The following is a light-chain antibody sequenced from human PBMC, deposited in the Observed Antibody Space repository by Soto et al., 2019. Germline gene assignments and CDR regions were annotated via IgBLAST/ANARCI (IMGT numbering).Light chain of an antibody. V-gene: IGKV1-5*03. CDR3: QQYNSFIWT. Sequence: DIQVAQSPSTLSASVGDRVTITCRASQIISSWLAWYQQKGGQAPKLLISKASILDSGVPSRFSGSGSGTEFNLTISSLQPEDFATYYCQQYNSFIWTFGQGTKVDIK. J-gene: IGKJ1*01. CDR1: QIISSW. CDR2: KAS.